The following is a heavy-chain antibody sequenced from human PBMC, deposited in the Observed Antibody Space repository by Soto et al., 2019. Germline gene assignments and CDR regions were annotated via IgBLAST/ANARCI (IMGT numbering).Heavy chain of an antibody. D-gene: IGHD6-19*01. J-gene: IGHJ4*02. CDR3: ARDGSSGWPFDY. Sequence: GGSLRLSCAASGFTFSSYAMHWVRQAPGKGLEWVAVISYDGSNKYYADSVKGRFTISRDNSKNTLYLQMNSLRAEDTAVYYCARDGSSGWPFDYWGQGTLVTVSS. V-gene: IGHV3-30-3*01. CDR2: ISYDGSNK. CDR1: GFTFSSYA.